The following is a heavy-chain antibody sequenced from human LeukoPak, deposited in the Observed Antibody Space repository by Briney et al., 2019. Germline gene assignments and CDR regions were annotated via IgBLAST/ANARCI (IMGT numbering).Heavy chain of an antibody. J-gene: IGHJ3*02. CDR1: GGSISRSY. Sequence: PSETLSLTCTVSGGSISRSYWSWIRQPPGKALEWIGYMYSSGSTTYNPSLKSRVTISKDASKNQFSLKLTSVTAADTAVYYCAGHLAAAFDIWGQGTMVTVSS. CDR2: MYSSGST. V-gene: IGHV4-59*08. D-gene: IGHD6-19*01. CDR3: AGHLAAAFDI.